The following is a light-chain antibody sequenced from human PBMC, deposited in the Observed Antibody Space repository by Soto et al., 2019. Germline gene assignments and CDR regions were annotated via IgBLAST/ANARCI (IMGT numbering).Light chain of an antibody. CDR3: SSYTSSSTVV. CDR1: SSDVGGYNY. Sequence: QSVLTQPASVSGCPGQSITISCTGTSSDVGGYNYVSWYQQHPGKAPKLMIYEVSNRPSGVSNRFSGSKSGNTASLTISGLQAEDEAGYYCSSYTSSSTVVFGGGTQLTVL. V-gene: IGLV2-14*01. CDR2: EVS. J-gene: IGLJ2*01.